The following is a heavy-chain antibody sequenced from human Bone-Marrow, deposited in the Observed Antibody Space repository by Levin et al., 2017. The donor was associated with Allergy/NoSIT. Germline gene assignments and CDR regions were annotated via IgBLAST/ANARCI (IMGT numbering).Heavy chain of an antibody. CDR3: ARGGCSGGDCYLLQQ. V-gene: IGHV1-69*08. J-gene: IGHJ1*01. D-gene: IGHD2-21*02. Sequence: VASVKVSCTASGGTFNSYTFTWERQAPGQGLEWVGRIIPILRTVDYAQNFQGRVTITADKSTNTAHMDLSSLTSQDTAVYYCARGGCSGGDCYLLQQWGQGTLVTVSS. CDR1: GGTFNSYT. CDR2: IIPILRTV.